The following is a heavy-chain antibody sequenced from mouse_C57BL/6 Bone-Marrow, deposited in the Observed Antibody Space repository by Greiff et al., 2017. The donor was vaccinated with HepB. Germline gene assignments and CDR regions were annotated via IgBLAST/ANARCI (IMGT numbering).Heavy chain of an antibody. V-gene: IGHV5-17*01. Sequence: DVMLVESGGGLVKPGGSLKLSCAASGFTFSDYGMHWVRQAPEKGLEWVAYISSGSSTIYYADTVKGRFTISRDNAKNTLFLQMTSLRSEDTAMYYCARDYDYDVHYFDYWGQGTTLTVSS. J-gene: IGHJ2*01. D-gene: IGHD2-4*01. CDR1: GFTFSDYG. CDR3: ARDYDYDVHYFDY. CDR2: ISSGSSTI.